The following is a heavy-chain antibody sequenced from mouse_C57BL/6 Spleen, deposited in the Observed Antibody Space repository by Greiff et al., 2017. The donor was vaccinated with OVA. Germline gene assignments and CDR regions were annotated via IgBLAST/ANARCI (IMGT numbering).Heavy chain of an antibody. CDR3: TREGTGKAFDY. J-gene: IGHJ2*01. CDR2: IDPETGGT. V-gene: IGHV1-15*01. CDR1: GYTFTDYE. Sequence: QVQLKESGAELVRPGASVTLSCKASGYTFTDYEMHWVKQTPVHGLEWIGAIDPETGGTAYNQKFKGKAILTADKSSSTAYMELRSLTSEDSAVYYCTREGTGKAFDYWGQGTTLTVSS. D-gene: IGHD4-1*01.